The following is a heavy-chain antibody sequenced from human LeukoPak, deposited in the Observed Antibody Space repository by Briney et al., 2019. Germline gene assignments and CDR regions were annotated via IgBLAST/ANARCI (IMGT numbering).Heavy chain of an antibody. CDR1: GYSISSGYY. CDR2: IYHSGST. D-gene: IGHD6-25*01. J-gene: IGHJ4*02. CDR3: ARVAAVAVKYYLDY. Sequence: SETLSLTCAVSGYSISSGYYWGWIRQPPGKGLEWIGSIYHSGSTHYNPSIKSRDTISVDSSTNQSSLKLTSVTAADTAVYYCARVAAVAVKYYLDYWGQGTLVIVSS. V-gene: IGHV4-38-2*01.